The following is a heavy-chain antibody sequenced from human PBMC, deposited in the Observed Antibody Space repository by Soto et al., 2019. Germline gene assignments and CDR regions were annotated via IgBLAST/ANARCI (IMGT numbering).Heavy chain of an antibody. CDR3: ARLDIVVVPAATQRQYYYYGMDV. CDR1: GGSVSSGSYY. V-gene: IGHV4-61*01. J-gene: IGHJ6*02. Sequence: SETLSLTCTVSGGSVSSGSYYWSWIRQPPGKGLEWIGYIYYSGSTNYNPSLKSRVTISVDTSKNQFSLKLSSVTAADTAVYYCARLDIVVVPAATQRQYYYYGMDVWGQGTTVTVSS. CDR2: IYYSGST. D-gene: IGHD2-2*01.